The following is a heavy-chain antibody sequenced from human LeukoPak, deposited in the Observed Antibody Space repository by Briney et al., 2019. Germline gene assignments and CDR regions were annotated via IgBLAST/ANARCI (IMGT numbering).Heavy chain of an antibody. D-gene: IGHD2-15*01. CDR2: ISGSGGST. CDR1: GFTFSSYA. CDR3: AKDHLVVVVAATMDY. Sequence: GGSLRLSCAASGFTFSSYAMSWVRQAPGKGLEWVSAISGSGGSTYYADSVKGRFTISGDNSKNTLYLQMNSLRAEDTAVYYCAKDHLVVVVAATMDYWGQGTLVTVSS. J-gene: IGHJ4*02. V-gene: IGHV3-23*01.